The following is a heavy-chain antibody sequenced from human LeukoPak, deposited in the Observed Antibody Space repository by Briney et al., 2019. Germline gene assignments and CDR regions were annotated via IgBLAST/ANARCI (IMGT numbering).Heavy chain of an antibody. D-gene: IGHD5-18*01. CDR2: ISSSSII. J-gene: IGHJ4*02. Sequence: GGSLRLSCAASGFTFSTYSMNWVRQAPGKGLEWVSYISSSSIISFADSVRGRFTISRDNAKNSLYLQMNSLRDEDTAVYYCARSEYSYGPTFDYWGQGTLVTVSS. CDR1: GFTFSTYS. CDR3: ARSEYSYGPTFDY. V-gene: IGHV3-48*02.